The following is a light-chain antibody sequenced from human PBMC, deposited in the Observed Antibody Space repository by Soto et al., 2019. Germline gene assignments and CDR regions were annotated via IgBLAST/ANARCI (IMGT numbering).Light chain of an antibody. J-gene: IGKJ4*01. Sequence: EIVMTQSPATLSVSPGEGATLSCRASQYVSSNLAWYQHKPGQAPRLLMSLASTRATGVPARFTGSGTGTEFTLTIDSLQSEDFAVYHCQQYDDWPPAFGGGTKVDIK. CDR2: LAS. CDR1: QYVSSN. V-gene: IGKV3-15*01. CDR3: QQYDDWPPA.